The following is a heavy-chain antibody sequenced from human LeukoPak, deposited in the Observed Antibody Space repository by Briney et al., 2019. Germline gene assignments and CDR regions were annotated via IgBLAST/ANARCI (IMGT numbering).Heavy chain of an antibody. J-gene: IGHJ4*02. D-gene: IGHD2-15*01. Sequence: GGALRLSCAASGFTFSSYWMSWVRQAPGKGLGWGANIKQDRSEKYYVDSVKGRFTISRDNAKNSLYPQMNSLRAEDTAVYYCARGPLVVVAATPLADYWGQGTLVTVSS. V-gene: IGHV3-7*01. CDR2: IKQDRSEK. CDR1: GFTFSSYW. CDR3: ARGPLVVVAATPLADY.